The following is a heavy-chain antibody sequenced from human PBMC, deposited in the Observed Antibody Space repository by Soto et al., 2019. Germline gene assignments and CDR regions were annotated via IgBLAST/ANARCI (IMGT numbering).Heavy chain of an antibody. J-gene: IGHJ6*03. CDR1: GGSISRSSYY. CDR2: IYYSGST. D-gene: IGHD3-10*01. V-gene: IGHV4-39*01. Sequence: PSETLSLTCTVSGGSISRSSYYWGWIRPPPGKGLEWIGSIYYSGSTYYNPSLKSRVTISVDTSKNQFSLKLSSVTAADTAVYYCTRIIWFGELLYYYYMDVWGKGTTVTVSS. CDR3: TRIIWFGELLYYYYMDV.